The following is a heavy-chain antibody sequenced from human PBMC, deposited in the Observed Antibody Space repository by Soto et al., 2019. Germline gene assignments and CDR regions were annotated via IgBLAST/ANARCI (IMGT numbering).Heavy chain of an antibody. CDR1: GSIRSYY. V-gene: IGHV4-59*01. Sequence: SETLSLTCSVSGSIRSYYWSWIRQPPGKGLERIGYIYYSGSAHYSPSLRSRDNISVDASKNQFSLKLSSVTAADTAVYYCARGYSTSWAPYYSGMDVWGQGTTVTVSS. CDR2: IYYSGSA. D-gene: IGHD1-26*01. CDR3: ARGYSTSWAPYYSGMDV. J-gene: IGHJ6*02.